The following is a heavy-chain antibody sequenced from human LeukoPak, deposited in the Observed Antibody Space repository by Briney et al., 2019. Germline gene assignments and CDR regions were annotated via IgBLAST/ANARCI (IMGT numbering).Heavy chain of an antibody. Sequence: SETLSLTCTVSGGSISSYYWSWTRQPPGKGLEWIGYIYYSGSTNYNPSLKSRVTISVDTSKNQFSLKLSSVPAADTAVYYCARGNDFWSGYPHHFDYWGQGTLVTVSS. D-gene: IGHD3-3*01. CDR2: IYYSGST. CDR3: ARGNDFWSGYPHHFDY. V-gene: IGHV4-59*01. J-gene: IGHJ4*02. CDR1: GGSISSYY.